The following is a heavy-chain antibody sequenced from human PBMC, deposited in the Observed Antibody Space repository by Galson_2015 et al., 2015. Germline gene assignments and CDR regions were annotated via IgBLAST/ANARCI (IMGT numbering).Heavy chain of an antibody. Sequence: SLRLSCAASGFTFNSYAMHWVRQAPGKGLEWVAVISYDGSNKYYADSVKGRFTISRDNSKNTLYLQMNSLRAEDTAVYYCARPFVYGGSKGARSGVIPDYWGQGTLVTVSS. V-gene: IGHV3-30-3*01. CDR1: GFTFNSYA. J-gene: IGHJ4*02. CDR3: ARPFVYGGSKGARSGVIPDY. CDR2: ISYDGSNK. D-gene: IGHD5-12*01.